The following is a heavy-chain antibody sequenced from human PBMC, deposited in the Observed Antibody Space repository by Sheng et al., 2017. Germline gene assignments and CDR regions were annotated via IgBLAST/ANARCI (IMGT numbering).Heavy chain of an antibody. CDR1: GFTFSSYA. D-gene: IGHD5-12*01. J-gene: IGHJ4*02. CDR3: AKASRGYSGYDDY. CDR2: ISGSGGST. Sequence: EVQLLESGGSLVQPGGSLRLSCAASGFTFSSYAMSWVRQAPGKGLEWVSAISGSGGSTYYADSVKGRFTISRDNSKNTLYLQMNSLRAEDTAVYYCAKASRGYSGYDDYWGQGTLVTVSS. V-gene: IGHV3-23*01.